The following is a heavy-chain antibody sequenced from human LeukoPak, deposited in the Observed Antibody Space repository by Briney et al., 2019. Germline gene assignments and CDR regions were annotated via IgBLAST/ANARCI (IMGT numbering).Heavy chain of an antibody. CDR1: GGSISSYY. Sequence: KAAETLSLTCTVSGGSISSYYWNWIRQPPGKGLEWIGYIYYSGSTNYNPSLKSRVTISVDTSKNQFSLKLSSVTATDTAVYYCARSAVPAAIRAFDYWGQGTLATVSS. CDR2: IYYSGST. D-gene: IGHD2-2*02. CDR3: ARSAVPAAIRAFDY. V-gene: IGHV4-59*08. J-gene: IGHJ4*02.